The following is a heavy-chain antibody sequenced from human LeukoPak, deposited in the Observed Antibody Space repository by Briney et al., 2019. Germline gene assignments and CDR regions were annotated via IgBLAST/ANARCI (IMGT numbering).Heavy chain of an antibody. CDR3: AKISSSPPGWYFDL. Sequence: SETLSLTCTVSGGSISSYYWSWIRQPPGKGLEWIGYIYYSGSTNYNPSLKSRVTISVDTSKNQFSLKLSSVTAADTAVYYCAKISSSPPGWYFDLWDRGTLVTVSS. D-gene: IGHD6-13*01. J-gene: IGHJ2*01. CDR2: IYYSGST. CDR1: GGSISSYY. V-gene: IGHV4-59*01.